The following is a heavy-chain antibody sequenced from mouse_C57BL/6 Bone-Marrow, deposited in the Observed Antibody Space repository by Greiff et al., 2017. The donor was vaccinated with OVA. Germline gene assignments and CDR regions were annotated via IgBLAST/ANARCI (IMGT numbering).Heavy chain of an antibody. J-gene: IGHJ2*01. D-gene: IGHD1-1*01. CDR1: GYTFTSYW. CDR3: ARSDYYSSSYFDY. V-gene: IGHV1-69*01. CDR2: IDPSDSYT. Sequence: VQLQQPGAELVMPGASVKLSCKASGYTFTSYWMHWVKQRPGQGLEWIGEIDPSDSYTNYNQKFKGKSTLTVDTSSSTAYMQLSSLTSEDSAVYYCARSDYYSSSYFDYWGQGTTLTVSS.